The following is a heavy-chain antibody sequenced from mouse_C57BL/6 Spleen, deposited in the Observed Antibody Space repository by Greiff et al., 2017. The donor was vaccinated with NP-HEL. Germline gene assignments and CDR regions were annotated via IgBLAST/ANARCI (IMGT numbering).Heavy chain of an antibody. V-gene: IGHV2-5*01. J-gene: IGHJ4*01. CDR2: IWRGGST. Sequence: VQRVESGPGLVQPSQSLSITCTVSGFSLTSYGVHWVRQSPGKGLEWLGVIWRGGSTDYNAAFMSRLSITKDNSKSQVFFKMNSLQADDTAIYYCARIGYDGYYAMDYWGQGTSVTVSS. CDR1: GFSLTSYG. D-gene: IGHD2-2*01. CDR3: ARIGYDGYYAMDY.